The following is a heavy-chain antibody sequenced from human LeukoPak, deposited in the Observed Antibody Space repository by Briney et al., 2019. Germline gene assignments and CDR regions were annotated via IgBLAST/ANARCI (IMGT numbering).Heavy chain of an antibody. V-gene: IGHV3-30-3*01. J-gene: IGHJ3*02. CDR2: ISYDGSSN. D-gene: IGHD3-10*01. CDR3: ARGASLWTLDAFDI. Sequence: GGSLRLSCAASGFTFSSYAMHWVRQAPGKGLEWVAVISYDGSSNYYADSVKGRFTISRDNSKNTLYLQMNSLRPEDTAVYFCARGASLWTLDAFDIWGQGTMVTVSS. CDR1: GFTFSSYA.